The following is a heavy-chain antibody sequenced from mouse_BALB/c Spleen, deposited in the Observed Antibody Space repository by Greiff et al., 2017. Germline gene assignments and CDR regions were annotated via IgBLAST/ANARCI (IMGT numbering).Heavy chain of an antibody. CDR3: ASYGNYYAMDN. V-gene: IGHV2-6-4*01. Sequence: VQLQESGPGLVVLSQSLSITCTVSGFSLSRYSVHWVRQPPGKCLEWLGMIWGGGSTDYNSALKSRLSISMDNSKSQVFLKMHSLQTDDTTMYYCASYGNYYAMDNWGQGTSDADSS. D-gene: IGHD2-1*01. CDR1: GFSLSRYS. J-gene: IGHJ4*01. CDR2: IWGGGST.